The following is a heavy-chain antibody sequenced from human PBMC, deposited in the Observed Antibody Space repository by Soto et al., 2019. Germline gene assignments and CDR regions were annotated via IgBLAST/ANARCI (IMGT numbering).Heavy chain of an antibody. CDR3: AREGSGSRLEYYFDY. CDR1: GGSISSGGYY. J-gene: IGHJ4*02. V-gene: IGHV4-31*03. Sequence: PSETLSLTCTVSGGSISSGGYYWSWIRQHPGKGLEWIGYIYYSGSTYYNPSLKSRVTISVDTSKNQFSLKLSSVTAADTAVYYCAREGSGSRLEYYFDYWGQGTLVTVSS. CDR2: IYYSGST. D-gene: IGHD3-10*01.